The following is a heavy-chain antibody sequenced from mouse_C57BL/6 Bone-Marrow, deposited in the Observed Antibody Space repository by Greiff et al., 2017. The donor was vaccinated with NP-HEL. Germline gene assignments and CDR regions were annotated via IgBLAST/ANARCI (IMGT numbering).Heavy chain of an antibody. D-gene: IGHD1-1*01. V-gene: IGHV1-9*01. J-gene: IGHJ4*01. CDR2: ILPGSGST. Sequence: QVQLQQSGAELMKPGASVKLSCKATGYTFPGYWIEWVKQRPGHGLEWIGEILPGSGSTHSNEKFKGKATFTADTSSNTAYMQLSSLTTEDSAIYYCARPTVVDAMDYWGQGTSVTVSS. CDR3: ARPTVVDAMDY. CDR1: GYTFPGYW.